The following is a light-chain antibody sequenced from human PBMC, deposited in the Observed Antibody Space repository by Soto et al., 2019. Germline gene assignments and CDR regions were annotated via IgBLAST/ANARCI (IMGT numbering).Light chain of an antibody. CDR1: SSDVGDYNY. CDR2: EVS. J-gene: IGLJ1*01. V-gene: IGLV2-8*01. CDR3: SSYAGSNNFV. Sequence: QSALTQPPSASGSPGQSVTISCIGTSSDVGDYNYVSWYQQRPGKAPKLLIYEVSKRPSGVPDRFSGSKSGTTASLTVSGLQAEDEAEYYCSSYAGSNNFVFGIGTKVTVL.